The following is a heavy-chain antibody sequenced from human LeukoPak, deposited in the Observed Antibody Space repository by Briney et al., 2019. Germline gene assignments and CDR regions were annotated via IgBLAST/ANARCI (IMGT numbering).Heavy chain of an antibody. J-gene: IGHJ4*02. Sequence: GGSLRLSCAASGFTVSSNYMSWVRQAPGKGLEWVSVIYSGGSTYYADSVKGRFTISRDNSKNTLYLQMNSLRAEDTAVYYCAREARGYDSPYYFDYWGQGTLVTVSS. D-gene: IGHD5-12*01. CDR2: IYSGGST. V-gene: IGHV3-53*01. CDR1: GFTVSSNY. CDR3: AREARGYDSPYYFDY.